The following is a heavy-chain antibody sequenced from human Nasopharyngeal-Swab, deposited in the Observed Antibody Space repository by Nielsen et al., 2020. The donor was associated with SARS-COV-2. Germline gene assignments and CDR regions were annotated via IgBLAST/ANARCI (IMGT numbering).Heavy chain of an antibody. D-gene: IGHD2/OR15-2a*01. CDR1: GFTFNLST. CDR2: IRSTGDYI. V-gene: IGHV3-23*01. Sequence: GESLKISCVASGFTFNLSTINWVRQTPGKGLEWVSAIRSTGDYIYHAASVKGRFTISRDNSKNTLSLQMNSLRAEDTAVYYCAKDLRGPYFFWGQGTLVTVSS. CDR3: AKDLRGPYFF. J-gene: IGHJ4*02.